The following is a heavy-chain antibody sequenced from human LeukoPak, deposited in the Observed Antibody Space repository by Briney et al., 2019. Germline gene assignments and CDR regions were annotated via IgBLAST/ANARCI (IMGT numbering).Heavy chain of an antibody. Sequence: GGSLRLSCTASGFTFGDYTMSWVRQAPGKGLEWVSSISSSSSYIYYADSVKGRFTISRDNAKNSLYLQMNSLRAEDTAVYYCARDVLSASPDDYWGQGTLVTVSS. V-gene: IGHV3-21*01. D-gene: IGHD2/OR15-2a*01. J-gene: IGHJ4*02. CDR1: GFTFGDYT. CDR3: ARDVLSASPDDY. CDR2: ISSSSSYI.